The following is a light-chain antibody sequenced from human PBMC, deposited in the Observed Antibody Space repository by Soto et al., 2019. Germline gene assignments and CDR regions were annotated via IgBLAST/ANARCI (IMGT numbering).Light chain of an antibody. J-gene: IGKJ2*01. CDR2: DAS. V-gene: IGKV3-11*01. CDR3: QQRSNLPYT. CDR1: QSISNY. Sequence: EIVLTQSPATLSLSPGERATLSCRARQSISNYLGWYQQKPGQAPRLLIYDASNRATGTPARFSGSGSGTDLTLPISSLEPEDFAVYYCQQRSNLPYTFGQGTKLEIK.